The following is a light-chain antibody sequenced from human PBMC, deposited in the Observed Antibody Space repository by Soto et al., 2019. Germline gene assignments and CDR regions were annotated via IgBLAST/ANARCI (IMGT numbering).Light chain of an antibody. CDR1: QSVLYNSNNKNH. J-gene: IGKJ5*01. CDR2: GAS. CDR3: QQYYSIPFT. Sequence: DFVMTQAPDSLAVSLGERATINCKSSQSVLYNSNNKNHLGWFQQKPGHPPKLLIYGASFRPSGVPDRFSGSGSGTDFTLTISGLQAEDVAVYYCQQYYSIPFTFGQGTRLEIK. V-gene: IGKV4-1*01.